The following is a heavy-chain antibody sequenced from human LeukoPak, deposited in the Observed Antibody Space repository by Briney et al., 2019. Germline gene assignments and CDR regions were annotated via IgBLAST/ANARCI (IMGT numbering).Heavy chain of an antibody. V-gene: IGHV3-9*01. CDR1: GFTFDDYA. J-gene: IGHJ2*01. CDR2: ISWNRGSV. CDR3: ARDKLPYGDGDWYFDL. Sequence: GGSLRLSCAASGFTFDDYAMYWVRQVPGKGLEWVSGISWNRGSVGYADSVKRRFTISRDNAKNSLYLEMNSLRVEDTALYYCARDKLPYGDGDWYFDLWGRGTRVIVSS. D-gene: IGHD4-17*01.